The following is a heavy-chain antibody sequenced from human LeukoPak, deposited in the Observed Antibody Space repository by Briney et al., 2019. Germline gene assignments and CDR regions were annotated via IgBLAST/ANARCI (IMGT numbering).Heavy chain of an antibody. CDR2: MNPKSGNT. Sequence: ASVKVSCKASGYTFTSYDINWVRQASGQGLEWLGWMNPKSGNTGFAQKFQGRITMTRTTSISAAYLELSSLRSEDTAVYYCARDNSVEDTAWWFDPWGQGTLVTVSS. J-gene: IGHJ5*02. V-gene: IGHV1-8*01. CDR1: GYTFTSYD. D-gene: IGHD4-23*01. CDR3: ARDNSVEDTAWWFDP.